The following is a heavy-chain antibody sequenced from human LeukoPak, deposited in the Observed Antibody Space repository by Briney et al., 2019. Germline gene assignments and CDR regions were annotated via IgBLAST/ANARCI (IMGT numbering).Heavy chain of an antibody. CDR2: ISGSGGST. Sequence: GGSLRLSCAASGFTFSSYAMSWVRQAPGKGLEWVSAISGSGGSTYYADSVKGRFTISRDNSKNTLYLQMNSLGAEDTAVYYCAKEGKSYYDSSGYYYRGYYFDYWGQGTLVTVSS. J-gene: IGHJ4*02. CDR1: GFTFSSYA. D-gene: IGHD3-22*01. V-gene: IGHV3-23*01. CDR3: AKEGKSYYDSSGYYYRGYYFDY.